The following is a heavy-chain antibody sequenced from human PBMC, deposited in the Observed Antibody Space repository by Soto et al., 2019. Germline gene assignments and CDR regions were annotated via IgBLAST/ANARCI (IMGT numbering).Heavy chain of an antibody. CDR1: GFTFSSYA. D-gene: IGHD3-3*01. V-gene: IGHV3-23*01. CDR3: AKGGYYDFWSGPHYYYYYMDV. J-gene: IGHJ6*03. Sequence: EVQLLESGGGLVQPGGSLRLSCAASGFTFSSYAMSWVRQAPGKGLEWVSAISGSGGSTYYADSVKGRFTISRDNSKNTLYLQMNSLRAEDTAVYYCAKGGYYDFWSGPHYYYYYMDVWGKGTTVTVSS. CDR2: ISGSGGST.